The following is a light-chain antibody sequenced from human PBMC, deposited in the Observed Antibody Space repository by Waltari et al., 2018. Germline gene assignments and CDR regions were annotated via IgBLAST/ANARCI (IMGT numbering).Light chain of an antibody. J-gene: IGLJ3*02. CDR1: SANTGAGYD. Sequence: QSVLTQPPSVSGAPGQRGTISCTGTSANTGAGYDVPWYQPIPGTAPKPLMYGNRNRPSGVPDRFSGSKSGTSASLAITGLQAEDEADYYCQSYDSSLRGSRVFGGGTKLTVL. V-gene: IGLV1-40*01. CDR3: QSYDSSLRGSRV. CDR2: GNR.